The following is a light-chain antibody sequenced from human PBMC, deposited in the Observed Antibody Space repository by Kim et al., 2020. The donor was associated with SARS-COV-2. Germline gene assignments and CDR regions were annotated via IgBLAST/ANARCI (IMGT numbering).Light chain of an antibody. Sequence: DIQMTQSPSSLSAAVGDRVTITCQASQDISNYLNWYQQKAGKAPTLLIFDATNLETGVPSRFSGSGYGTDYTFTISSLQPEDISTYYGQQYDNLPLTFGGGTKVDI. V-gene: IGKV1-33*01. CDR1: QDISNY. J-gene: IGKJ4*01. CDR2: DAT. CDR3: QQYDNLPLT.